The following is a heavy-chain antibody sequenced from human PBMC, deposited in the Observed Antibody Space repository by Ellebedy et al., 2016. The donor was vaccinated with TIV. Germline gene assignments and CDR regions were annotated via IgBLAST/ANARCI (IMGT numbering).Heavy chain of an antibody. D-gene: IGHD4-17*01. CDR3: AKALSDYPNTFEY. Sequence: GGSLRLSCTASGFTLTNYWMTWVRQAPGKGLEWVANIRQDGVDKFYAGSLKGRFTISRDNSKNTVFLQMNSLRADDTAIYYCAKALSDYPNTFEYWGQGTLVAVST. J-gene: IGHJ4*02. CDR1: GFTLTNYW. CDR2: IRQDGVDK. V-gene: IGHV3-7*03.